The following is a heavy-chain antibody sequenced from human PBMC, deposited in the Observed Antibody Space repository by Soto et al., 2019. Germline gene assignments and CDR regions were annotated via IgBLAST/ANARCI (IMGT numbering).Heavy chain of an antibody. J-gene: IGHJ3*02. Sequence: GASVKVSCKASGYIFTTYGLHWVRQAPGQRLEWMGWISAYNGNTNYAQKLQGRVTMTTDTSTSTAYMELRSLRSDDTAVYYCATYIVVVPAAIVDHDAFDIWGQGTMVTVSS. D-gene: IGHD2-2*02. CDR2: ISAYNGNT. CDR3: ATYIVVVPAAIVDHDAFDI. CDR1: GYIFTTYG. V-gene: IGHV1-18*01.